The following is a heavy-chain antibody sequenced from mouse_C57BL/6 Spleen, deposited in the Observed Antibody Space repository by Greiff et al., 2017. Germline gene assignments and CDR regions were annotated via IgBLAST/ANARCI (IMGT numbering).Heavy chain of an antibody. CDR2: IDPSDSET. V-gene: IGHV1-52*01. Sequence: VQLQQPGAELVRPGSSVKLSCKASCYTFTSYWMHWVKQRPIQGLEWIGNIDPSDSETHYNQKFKDKATLTVDKSSSTAYMQLSSLTSEDSAVYYCASGEKGAIYGNYGYWGQGTTLTVSS. CDR3: ASGEKGAIYGNYGY. D-gene: IGHD2-1*01. J-gene: IGHJ2*01. CDR1: CYTFTSYW.